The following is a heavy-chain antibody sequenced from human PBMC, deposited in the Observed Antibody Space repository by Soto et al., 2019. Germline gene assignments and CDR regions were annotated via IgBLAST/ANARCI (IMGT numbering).Heavy chain of an antibody. J-gene: IGHJ6*02. Sequence: GGSLRLSCTASGFTFGDYAMSWFRQAPGKGLEWVGFIRSKAYGGTTEYAASVKGRFTISRDDSKSIAYLQMNSLETEDTAVYYCTRQLVVAATKDYYYYGMDVWGQGTTVTVSS. CDR2: IRSKAYGGTT. CDR3: TRQLVVAATKDYYYYGMDV. V-gene: IGHV3-49*03. D-gene: IGHD2-15*01. CDR1: GFTFGDYA.